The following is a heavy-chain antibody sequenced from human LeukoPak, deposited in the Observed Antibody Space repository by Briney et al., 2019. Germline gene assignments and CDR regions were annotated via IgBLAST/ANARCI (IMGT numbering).Heavy chain of an antibody. CDR3: VGVVISYYYYYMDV. Sequence: SETLSLTCAVYGGSFSGYYWSWIRQPPGKGLEWIGEINHSGSTYYNPSLKSRVTISVDTSKNQFSLKLSSVTAADTAVYYCVGVVISYYYYYMDVWGKGTTVTVSS. D-gene: IGHD3-3*01. J-gene: IGHJ6*03. CDR1: GGSFSGYY. CDR2: INHSGST. V-gene: IGHV4-34*01.